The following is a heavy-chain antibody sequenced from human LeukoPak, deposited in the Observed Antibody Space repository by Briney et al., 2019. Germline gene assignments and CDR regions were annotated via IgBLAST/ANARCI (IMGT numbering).Heavy chain of an antibody. CDR3: AKGSGIHHFNWFDP. V-gene: IGHV3-23*01. CDR2: ISYNGGST. Sequence: GGSLRLSCAASGFTFSSFAMTWVRQAPGKGLEWLSGISYNGGSTYYTDSVKGRFTISRDNSKNTLYLQVNSLTAEDTAAYYCAKGSGIHHFNWFDPWGQGALVTVSS. CDR1: GFTFSSFA. D-gene: IGHD1-26*01. J-gene: IGHJ5*02.